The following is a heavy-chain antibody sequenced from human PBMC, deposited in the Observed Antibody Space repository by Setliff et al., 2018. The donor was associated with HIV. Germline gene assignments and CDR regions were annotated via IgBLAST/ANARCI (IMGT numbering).Heavy chain of an antibody. CDR2: ITSGSTYV. V-gene: IGHV3-21*01. Sequence: GGSLRLSCAASGFTFTDYTMNWVRQAPGKGLEWVSSITSGSTYVNYADSVKGRFTISRDNSKNSLYLQMISLRDEDTALYYCARQGNWEFDYWGQGTLVTVSS. CDR3: ARQGNWEFDY. D-gene: IGHD7-27*01. CDR1: GFTFTDYT. J-gene: IGHJ4*02.